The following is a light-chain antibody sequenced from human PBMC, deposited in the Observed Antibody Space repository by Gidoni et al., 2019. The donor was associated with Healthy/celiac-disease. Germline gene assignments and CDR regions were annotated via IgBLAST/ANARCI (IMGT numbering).Light chain of an antibody. CDR3: QQRSNWPPWT. Sequence: ILLTHSPATLSLSPGERATLSCRASQSVSSYLAWYQQKPGQAPRLLIYDASNRATGSPARFRGSGSGTDLKLTISSREPEDFAVYYCQQRSNWPPWTFXQXTKVEIK. CDR2: DAS. J-gene: IGKJ1*01. CDR1: QSVSSY. V-gene: IGKV3-11*01.